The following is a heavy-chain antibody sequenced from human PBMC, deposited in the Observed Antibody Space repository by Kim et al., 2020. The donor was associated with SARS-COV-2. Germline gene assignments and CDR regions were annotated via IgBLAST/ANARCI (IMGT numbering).Heavy chain of an antibody. CDR3: ARDTRDYYGMDV. Sequence: YYPGSVTGRLTISRDNSQNTLYLQMNSLSAEDTAVYYCARDTRDYYGMDVWGQGTTVTVSS. J-gene: IGHJ6*02. V-gene: IGHV3-33*01.